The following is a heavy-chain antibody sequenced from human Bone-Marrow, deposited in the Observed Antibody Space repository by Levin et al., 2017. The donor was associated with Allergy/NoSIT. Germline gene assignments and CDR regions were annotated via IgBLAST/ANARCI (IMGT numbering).Heavy chain of an antibody. V-gene: IGHV4-34*01. J-gene: IGHJ4*02. CDR2: ISQTGIT. CDR3: ARGLWNDVYTWGFDH. CDR1: GGSFSGYY. Sequence: GSLRLSCAVYGGSFSGYYWSWIRQPPGKGLEWIGEISQTGITNYNPSLKSRVTMSVDTSKNQFSLNLTSVTAADTAVYYCARGLWNDVYTWGFDHWGQGTLVTVSS. D-gene: IGHD3-16*01.